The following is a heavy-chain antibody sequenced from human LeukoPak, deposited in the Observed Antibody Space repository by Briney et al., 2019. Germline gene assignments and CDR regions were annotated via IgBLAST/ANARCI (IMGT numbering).Heavy chain of an antibody. CDR3: ARDSGTTGEVRFDP. CDR1: GFTFSSYE. J-gene: IGHJ5*02. CDR2: ISSSGSTI. D-gene: IGHD3-10*01. Sequence: GGSLRLSCAASGFTFSSYEMNWVRQAPGKGLEWVSYISSSGSTIYYADSVKGRFTISRDNAKNSLYLQMNSLRAEDTAVYYCARDSGTTGEVRFDPWGQGTLVTVSS. V-gene: IGHV3-48*03.